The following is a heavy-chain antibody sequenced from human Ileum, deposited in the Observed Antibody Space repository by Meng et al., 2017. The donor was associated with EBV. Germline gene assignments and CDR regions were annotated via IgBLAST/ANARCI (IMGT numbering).Heavy chain of an antibody. CDR3: ARESGRGYSSDY. CDR2: IIPMFGAP. Sequence: EQARAEVKKPGSPVKVSCKASGVTFRNSAISWVRQAPRQGLEWMGWIIPMFGAPDYAQRFQDRVTITADESTSTVYMELNSLRSEDTAVYYCARESGRGYSSDYWGQGTLVTVSS. J-gene: IGHJ4*02. CDR1: GVTFRNSA. V-gene: IGHV1-69*01. D-gene: IGHD5-18*01.